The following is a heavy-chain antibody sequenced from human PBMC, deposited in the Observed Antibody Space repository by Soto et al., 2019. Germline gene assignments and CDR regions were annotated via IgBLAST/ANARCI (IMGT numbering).Heavy chain of an antibody. CDR2: INAGNGNT. V-gene: IGHV1-3*01. CDR1: GYTFTSYA. Sequence: ASVKVSCKASGYTFTSYAMHWVRQAPGQRLEWMGWINAGNGNTKYSQKFQGRVTITRDTSASTAYMELSSLRSEDTAVYYCAIAAAGTIRDAFDIWGQGTMVTVSS. CDR3: AIAAAGTIRDAFDI. D-gene: IGHD6-13*01. J-gene: IGHJ3*02.